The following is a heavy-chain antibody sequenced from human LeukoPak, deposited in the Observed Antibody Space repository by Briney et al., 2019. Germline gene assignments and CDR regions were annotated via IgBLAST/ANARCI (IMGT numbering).Heavy chain of an antibody. CDR3: ARDPWYSGCGKSWI. J-gene: IGHJ4*02. Sequence: ASVKVSCKASGGTFSSYAISWVRQAPGQGLEWMGGIIPIFGTANYAQKFQGRVTITADESTSTAYMELSSLRSEDTAVHYCARDPWYSGCGKSWIWGQGTLVTVSS. V-gene: IGHV1-69*13. D-gene: IGHD1-26*01. CDR2: IIPIFGTA. CDR1: GGTFSSYA.